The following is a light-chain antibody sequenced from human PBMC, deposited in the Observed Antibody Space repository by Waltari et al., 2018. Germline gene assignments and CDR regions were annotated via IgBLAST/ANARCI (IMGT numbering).Light chain of an antibody. J-gene: IGLJ2*01. CDR2: DVS. CDR3: CSRAGSSVV. V-gene: IGLV2-11*01. Sequence: QSALTQPRSVSGSPGQSVTIPCTGTSGDVGDYNYVSWYQEQPGKAPRLTIYDVSERPSGVPDRFSASKSGNTASLTISGLQAEDEGSYHCCSRAGSSVVFGGGTKLTVL. CDR1: SGDVGDYNY.